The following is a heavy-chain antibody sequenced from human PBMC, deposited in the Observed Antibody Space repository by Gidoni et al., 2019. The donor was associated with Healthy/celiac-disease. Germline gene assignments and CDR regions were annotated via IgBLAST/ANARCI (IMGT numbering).Heavy chain of an antibody. J-gene: IGHJ4*02. CDR2: IVYSGST. CDR1: GGSISRSSYY. D-gene: IGHD3-22*01. Sequence: QLQLQESGPGLVKPSETLSLTCTVSGGSISRSSYYWGCIRQPPGKGLEWIGSIVYSGSTYYNPYLKSRVTISVDTSNTQFSLKLSSVTAADTAVYYCARHVGDSSGYYTTPFDYWGQGTLVTVSS. V-gene: IGHV4-39*01. CDR3: ARHVGDSSGYYTTPFDY.